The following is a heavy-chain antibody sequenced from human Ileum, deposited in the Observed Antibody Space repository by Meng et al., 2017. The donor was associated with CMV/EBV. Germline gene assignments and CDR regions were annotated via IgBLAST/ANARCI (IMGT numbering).Heavy chain of an antibody. CDR1: WFSLTRSGMV. CDR2: IYWDDDK. D-gene: IGHD1-1*01. J-gene: IGHJ4*02. Sequence: QILLKAAGPPLLKPTQTLTLACTFSWFSLTRSGMVLGWIRQPPGKALEWLALIYWDDDKRYSPSLNNRLTITKDASKNQVVLSMTSMGPVDTATYYCAQTGPVRDYFQSWGQGTLVTVSS. CDR3: AQTGPVRDYFQS. V-gene: IGHV2-5*02.